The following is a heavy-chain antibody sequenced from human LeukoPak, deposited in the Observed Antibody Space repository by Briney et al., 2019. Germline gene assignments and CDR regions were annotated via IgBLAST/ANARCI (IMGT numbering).Heavy chain of an antibody. D-gene: IGHD2-8*01. CDR2: ISSSGFYV. CDR3: ATVAGYCTNTTCPRGWFDP. V-gene: IGHV3-21*01. J-gene: IGHJ5*02. Sequence: PGGSLRLSCAASGFTFSSSYMNWVRQAPGKGLEWVSSISSSGFYVSYADSVKGRFTISRDNAKNSLYMQMNSLRAEDTAVYYCATVAGYCTNTTCPRGWFDPWGQETLVTVSS. CDR1: GFTFSSSY.